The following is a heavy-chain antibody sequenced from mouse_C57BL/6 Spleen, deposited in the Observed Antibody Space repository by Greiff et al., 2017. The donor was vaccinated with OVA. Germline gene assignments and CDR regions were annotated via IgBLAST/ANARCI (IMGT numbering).Heavy chain of an antibody. CDR3: ARHGPHYFDY. CDR1: GFTFSDYY. D-gene: IGHD6-1*01. V-gene: IGHV5-12*01. CDR2: ISNGGGST. J-gene: IGHJ2*01. Sequence: EVNLVESGGGLVQPGGSLKLSCAASGFTFSDYYMYWVRQTPEKRLEWVAYISNGGGSTYYPDTVKGRFTISRDNAKNTLYLQMSRLKSEDTAMYYCARHGPHYFDYWGQGTTLTVSS.